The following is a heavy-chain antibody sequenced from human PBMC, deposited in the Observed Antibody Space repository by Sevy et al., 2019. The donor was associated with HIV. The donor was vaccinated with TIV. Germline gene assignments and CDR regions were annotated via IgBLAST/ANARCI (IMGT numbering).Heavy chain of an antibody. CDR3: ARINCTNGVCFQGYYYYAMDV. CDR1: GFTFRSYS. J-gene: IGHJ6*02. D-gene: IGHD2-8*01. Sequence: GGSLRLSCAASGFTFRSYSMNWVRQAPGKGLEWISSISTESTYIYYADSLKGRFPISKDNAKNSLFLQINSLRAEDTAVYYCARINCTNGVCFQGYYYYAMDVWGQGTTVTVSS. V-gene: IGHV3-21*01. CDR2: ISTESTYI.